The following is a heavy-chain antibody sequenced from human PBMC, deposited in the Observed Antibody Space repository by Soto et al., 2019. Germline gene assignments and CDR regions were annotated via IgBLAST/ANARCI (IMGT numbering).Heavy chain of an antibody. CDR3: ARHGESTITTFDY. D-gene: IGHD4-4*01. J-gene: IGHJ4*02. Sequence: SETLSLTCTVSGGSITSSRYYWAWIRQSPGKGLEWIGSVYYSGNTYCVPSLKSRVTISVDTSKNQVSLKLTSVTAADTAVYYCARHGESTITTFDYWGLGTLVTVSS. CDR1: GGSITSSRYY. V-gene: IGHV4-39*01. CDR2: VYYSGNT.